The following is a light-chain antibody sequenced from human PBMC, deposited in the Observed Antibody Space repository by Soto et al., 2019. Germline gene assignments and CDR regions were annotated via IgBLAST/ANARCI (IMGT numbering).Light chain of an antibody. J-gene: IGKJ1*01. V-gene: IGKV1-5*01. CDR2: DAS. CDR3: QQYHRYST. Sequence: DIQTTQSPSTLSASVGDRVTITCRASQSISSWLAWYQQKPGKAPKLLIYDASSLESGVPSRFSGSGSGTEFTLTISSLQPDDFATYYCQQYHRYSTFGQGTRVDIK. CDR1: QSISSW.